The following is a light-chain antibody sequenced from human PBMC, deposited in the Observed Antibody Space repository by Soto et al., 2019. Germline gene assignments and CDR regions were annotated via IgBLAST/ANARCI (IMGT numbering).Light chain of an antibody. J-gene: IGLJ1*01. CDR3: GSWDSSMSAYV. V-gene: IGLV1-51*01. CDR2: DDN. CDR1: SSNIGGNS. Sequence: QSVLTQPPSLSAAPGQKVTISCSGSSSNIGGNSVSWYQQLPGTAPKLLIYDDNKRPSGIPDRFSGSKSGTSATLGITGFQNGDEADYYCGSWDSSMSAYVLGTGTKVTVL.